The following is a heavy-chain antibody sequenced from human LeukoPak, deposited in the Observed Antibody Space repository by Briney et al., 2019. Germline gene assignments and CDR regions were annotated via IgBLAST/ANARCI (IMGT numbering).Heavy chain of an antibody. V-gene: IGHV3-23*01. Sequence: GGSLGLSCAASGFSFSSYAMTWVRQAPGKGLEWVSTIDVSGDNTYYADSVKGRFTISRDNSKNTLYLQMNSLRAEDTAVYYCARTSHPHGSSWLFDYWGQGTLVTVSS. D-gene: IGHD6-13*01. CDR1: GFSFSSYA. CDR2: IDVSGDNT. CDR3: ARTSHPHGSSWLFDY. J-gene: IGHJ4*02.